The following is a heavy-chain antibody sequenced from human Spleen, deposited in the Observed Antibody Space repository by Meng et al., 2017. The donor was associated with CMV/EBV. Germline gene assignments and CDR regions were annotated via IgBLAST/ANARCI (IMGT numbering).Heavy chain of an antibody. CDR2: INPNSGGT. V-gene: IGHV1-2*02. J-gene: IGHJ3*02. D-gene: IGHD2-2*01. Sequence: ASVKVSCKASGYMFTGYYVHWVRRAPGQGLEWMGWINPNSGGTNYAQNFQGRVTMTRDTSSSTAYMELNRLTSDDTAVYYCARDRDSTSGLDAFDIWGQGTMVTVS. CDR1: GYMFTGYY. CDR3: ARDRDSTSGLDAFDI.